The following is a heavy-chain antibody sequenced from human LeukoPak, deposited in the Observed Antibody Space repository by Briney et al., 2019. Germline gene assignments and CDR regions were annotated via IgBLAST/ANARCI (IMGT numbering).Heavy chain of an antibody. J-gene: IGHJ4*02. CDR2: IGGSDSIV. CDR3: AREMVAGTFDL. Sequence: PGGSLRLPCSASEFSVNDYYMSWIRQAPGKGLEWISDIGGSDSIVAYGGSVRGRFTISRDFASNSVYLQMNSLRDEDTAVYFCAREMVAGTFDLWGQGILVTVSS. V-gene: IGHV3-11*01. CDR1: EFSVNDYY. D-gene: IGHD6-19*01.